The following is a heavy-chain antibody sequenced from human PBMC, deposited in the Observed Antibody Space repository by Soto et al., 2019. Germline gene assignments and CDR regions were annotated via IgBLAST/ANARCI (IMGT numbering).Heavy chain of an antibody. D-gene: IGHD4-4*01. CDR1: GFTFSDYY. Sequence: WGSLRLSCAASGFTFSDYYMSWIRQAPGKGLEWVSYISSSGSTIYYADSVKGRFTISRDNAKNSLYLQMNSLRAEDTAVYYCAREGSNWDYYYYMDVWGQGTLVTVSS. V-gene: IGHV3-11*01. J-gene: IGHJ6*03. CDR2: ISSSGSTI. CDR3: AREGSNWDYYYYMDV.